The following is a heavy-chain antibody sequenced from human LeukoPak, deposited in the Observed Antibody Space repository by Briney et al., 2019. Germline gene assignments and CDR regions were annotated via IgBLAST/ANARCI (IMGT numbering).Heavy chain of an antibody. CDR2: IYPGDSDT. J-gene: IGHJ6*03. V-gene: IGHV5-51*01. Sequence: GESLKISCKGSGYRFTSYWIGWVRQMPGKGLEWMGIIYPGDSDTRYSPSFQGQVTISADKSISTAYLQWSSLKASDTAMYYCARHNSCSGGSCYSRYYYYYYMDVWGKGTTVTVSS. CDR3: ARHNSCSGGSCYSRYYYYYYMDV. D-gene: IGHD2-15*01. CDR1: GYRFTSYW.